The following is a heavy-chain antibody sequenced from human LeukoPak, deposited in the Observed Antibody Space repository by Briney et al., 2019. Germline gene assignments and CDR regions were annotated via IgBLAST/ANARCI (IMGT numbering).Heavy chain of an antibody. CDR3: ARDGEYCTNGVCYSRAVYYGMDV. CDR2: ISGSGGST. CDR1: GFTFSKYW. Sequence: GGSLRLSCAASGFTFSKYWMHWVRQAPGKGLEWVSAISGSGGSTYYADSVKGRFTISRDNSKNTLYLQMNSLRAGDTAVYYCARDGEYCTNGVCYSRAVYYGMDVWGQGTTVTVSS. V-gene: IGHV3-23*01. J-gene: IGHJ6*02. D-gene: IGHD2-8*01.